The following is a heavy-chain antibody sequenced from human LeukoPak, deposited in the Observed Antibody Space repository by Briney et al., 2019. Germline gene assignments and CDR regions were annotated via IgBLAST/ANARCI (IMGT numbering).Heavy chain of an antibody. CDR3: ARVKVVPAAMYDY. Sequence: SETLSLTCTVSGGSISSYYWCWIRKPPGKGLEWIGYIFYSGSTNYNPSLKSRVTISVDTSKNQFYLKLSSVTAADTAVYYCARVKVVPAAMYDYWGQGTLVTVSS. CDR2: IFYSGST. D-gene: IGHD2-2*01. CDR1: GGSISSYY. V-gene: IGHV4-59*01. J-gene: IGHJ4*02.